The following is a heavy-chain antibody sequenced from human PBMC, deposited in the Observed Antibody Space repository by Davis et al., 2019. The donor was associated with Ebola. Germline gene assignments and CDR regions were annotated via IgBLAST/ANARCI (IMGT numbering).Heavy chain of an antibody. D-gene: IGHD3-3*01. J-gene: IGHJ4*02. V-gene: IGHV3-48*03. CDR1: GFTFSSYE. Sequence: GESLKISCAASGFTFSSYEMNWVRQAPGKGLEWVSYISSSGSTIYYADSVKGRFTISRDNAKNSLYLQMNSLRAEDTAVYYCARSYLNYYDFWSGYYSDWGQGTLVTVSS. CDR3: ARSYLNYYDFWSGYYSD. CDR2: ISSSGSTI.